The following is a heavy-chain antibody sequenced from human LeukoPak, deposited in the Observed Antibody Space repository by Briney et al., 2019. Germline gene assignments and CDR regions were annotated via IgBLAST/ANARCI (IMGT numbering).Heavy chain of an antibody. D-gene: IGHD6-6*01. J-gene: IGHJ4*02. CDR1: GFSFSTYG. CDR2: MWYDGSKD. V-gene: IGHV3-33*06. CDR3: AKGRETYEYTFDY. Sequence: GKSLRLSCAASGFSFSTYGIHWVRQAPGKGLEWVAVMWYDGSKDYYADSVKGRFTISRDTSKNTLYLQMNNLRAEDTAVYYCAKGRETYEYTFDYWGQGTLVTVSS.